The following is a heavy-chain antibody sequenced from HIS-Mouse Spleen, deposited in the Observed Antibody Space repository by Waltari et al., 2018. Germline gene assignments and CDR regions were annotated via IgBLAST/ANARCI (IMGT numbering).Heavy chain of an antibody. V-gene: IGHV4-39*07. CDR1: GGSLRSISYY. CDR3: ARDRELYFDY. CDR2: IYYSGST. J-gene: IGHJ4*02. D-gene: IGHD1-26*01. Sequence: QLQLQESGPGLVKPSETMSLTCTVSGGSLRSISYYWGWIRQPPGKGLEWIGSIYYSGSTYYNPSLKSRVTISVDTSKNQFSLKLSSVTAADTAVYYCARDRELYFDYWGQGTLVTVSS.